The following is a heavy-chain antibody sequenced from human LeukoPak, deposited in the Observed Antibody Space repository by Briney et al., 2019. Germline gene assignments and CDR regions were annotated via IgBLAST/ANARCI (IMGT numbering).Heavy chain of an antibody. V-gene: IGHV3-53*01. Sequence: GGSLRLSCAASGFTVSSNYMSWVRQAPGKGLEWVSVIYSSDTYYADSVKGRFTISIDNSKNTLSLQKNSLRVEDTAVYYCARGSYFDYWGQGTLVTVSS. CDR1: GFTVSSNY. CDR3: ARGSYFDY. J-gene: IGHJ4*02. CDR2: IYSSDT.